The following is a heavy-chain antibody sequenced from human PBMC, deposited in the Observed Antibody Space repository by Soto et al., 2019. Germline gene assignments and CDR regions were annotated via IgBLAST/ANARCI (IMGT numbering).Heavy chain of an antibody. V-gene: IGHV4-30-2*01. CDR2: LYESGST. CDR1: HGSITSCGYC. J-gene: IGHJ6*02. CDR3: ASFAAVIQTYGMDV. D-gene: IGHD3-3*01. Sequence: QLQLQESGSGLVKPSQTLSLTCVVSHGSITSCGYCWGWIRQPPGTGLEWLGYLYESGSTVYNTPLSNRVTMPGDRCTNQFSLTLTSVTAADTAGYYCASFAAVIQTYGMDVWGQGTTVTVSS.